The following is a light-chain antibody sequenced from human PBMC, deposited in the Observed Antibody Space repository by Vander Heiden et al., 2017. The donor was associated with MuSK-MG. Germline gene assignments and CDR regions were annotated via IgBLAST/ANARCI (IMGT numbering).Light chain of an antibody. CDR3: QQYYITPPT. V-gene: IGKV4-1*01. J-gene: IGKJ1*01. CDR2: WAS. Sequence: DTVMTQSPDSLAVSLGERATINCKSSQSVLYSSNNKNYLAWYQQKPGQSPKLLIYWASTRESGVPDRFSGSGSGTDFTLTISSLQAEDVAVYYCQQYYITPPTFGQGTKVEIK. CDR1: QSVLYSSNNKNY.